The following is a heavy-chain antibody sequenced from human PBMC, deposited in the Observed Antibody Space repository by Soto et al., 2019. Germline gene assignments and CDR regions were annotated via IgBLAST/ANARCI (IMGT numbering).Heavy chain of an antibody. CDR2: ISGSGGST. CDR1: GFTFSSYA. D-gene: IGHD2-15*01. Sequence: VQLLESGGGLVQPGGSLRLSCAASGFTFSSYAMSWVRQAPGKGLEWVSAISGSGGSTYYADSVKGRFTISRDNSKNTLYLQMNSLRAEDTAVYYCAKRSGYCSGGSCYLADYWGQGTLVTVSS. CDR3: AKRSGYCSGGSCYLADY. J-gene: IGHJ4*02. V-gene: IGHV3-23*01.